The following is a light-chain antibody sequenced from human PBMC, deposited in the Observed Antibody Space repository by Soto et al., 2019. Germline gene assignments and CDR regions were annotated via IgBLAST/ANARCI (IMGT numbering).Light chain of an antibody. Sequence: VLTQPPSVSGAPGQRVTISCTGSSSNIGAGYDVHWYHQLPGTAPKLLIYGNSNRPSGVPDRFSGSKSGTSASLAITGLQAEDEADYYCQSYDSSLSGSYVFGTGTKVTVL. V-gene: IGLV1-40*01. CDR1: SSNIGAGYD. CDR3: QSYDSSLSGSYV. J-gene: IGLJ1*01. CDR2: GNS.